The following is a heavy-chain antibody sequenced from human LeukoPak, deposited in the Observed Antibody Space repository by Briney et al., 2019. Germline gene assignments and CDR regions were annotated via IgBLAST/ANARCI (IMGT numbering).Heavy chain of an antibody. D-gene: IGHD1-26*01. Sequence: GGSLRLSCAASGFTFSSYAMSWVRQAPGKGLEWVSAISGSGGSTYNADSVKGRFTISRDNSKNTLYLQTDSLRAEDTAVYYCATRKATYFDYWGQGTLVTVSS. CDR1: GFTFSSYA. V-gene: IGHV3-23*01. J-gene: IGHJ4*02. CDR2: ISGSGGST. CDR3: ATRKATYFDY.